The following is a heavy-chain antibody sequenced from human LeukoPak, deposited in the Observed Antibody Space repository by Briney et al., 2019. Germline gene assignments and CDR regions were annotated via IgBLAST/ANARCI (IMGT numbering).Heavy chain of an antibody. CDR3: GQVPGPAYYYYYGMDV. D-gene: IGHD3-10*01. J-gene: IGHJ6*02. Sequence: GGSLRLSCAASGFTFSSYAMSWVRQAPGKGLEWVSAIRGSGGSTYYADSVKGRFTISRDNSKNTLYLQMNSLRAEDTAVYYCGQVPGPAYYYYYGMDVWAKGPRSPSP. CDR1: GFTFSSYA. CDR2: IRGSGGST. V-gene: IGHV3-23*01.